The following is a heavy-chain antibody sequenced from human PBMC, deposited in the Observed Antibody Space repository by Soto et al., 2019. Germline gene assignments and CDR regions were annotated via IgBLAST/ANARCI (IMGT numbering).Heavy chain of an antibody. V-gene: IGHV4-31*01. CDR1: GASISSGGYY. Sequence: QVQLQEAGPGLVKPSQTLSLTCTVSGASISSGGYYWSWIRQHPGKGLEWIGYIYYSGNTYYNPSPPRSITISMDTSKNQFSLKLSSVTAADTAVYYCAKGDKWESLLDYWGQGTLVTVSS. D-gene: IGHD1-26*01. CDR2: IYYSGNT. CDR3: AKGDKWESLLDY. J-gene: IGHJ4*02.